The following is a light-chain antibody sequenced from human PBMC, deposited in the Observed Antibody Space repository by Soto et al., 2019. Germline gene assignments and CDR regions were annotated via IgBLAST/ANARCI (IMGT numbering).Light chain of an antibody. Sequence: QSVLTQAPSVSGAPGQRVTISCTGSSSNIGAGYDVHWYQQLPGTAPKLLIYGNNNRPSGVPDRFSGSKSGTSASLAITGLQAEDEADYYCQSYDSSLISYVFGTGTKVTVL. CDR2: GNN. CDR1: SSNIGAGYD. V-gene: IGLV1-40*01. J-gene: IGLJ1*01. CDR3: QSYDSSLISYV.